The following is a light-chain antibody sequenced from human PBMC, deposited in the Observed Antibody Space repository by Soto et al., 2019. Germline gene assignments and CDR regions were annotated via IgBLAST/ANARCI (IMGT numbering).Light chain of an antibody. Sequence: TQSPGTLSLSPGEGATLSCRASQPVNSGYLAWYQQKPGTAPRLLMYGVSTRDTGIPDRFSGSGAGTDFTLTISRLEPGDFAVYYCQVYGSSPKTFGQGTKVEFK. CDR1: QPVNSGY. J-gene: IGKJ1*01. CDR3: QVYGSSPKT. V-gene: IGKV3-20*01. CDR2: GVS.